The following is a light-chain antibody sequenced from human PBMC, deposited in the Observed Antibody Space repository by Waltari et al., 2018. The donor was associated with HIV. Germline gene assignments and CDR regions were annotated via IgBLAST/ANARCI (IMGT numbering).Light chain of an antibody. CDR1: SSNIGAGYD. CDR2: GNS. V-gene: IGLV1-40*01. Sequence: QSELTQPPSVSGAPGQRVTISCTGSSSNIGAGYDVHWYQQVPGTAPKLLIYGNSNRPSGVPDRFSGSKSGTSASLAVTGLQAEDEADYYCQSYDSSLSGGVFGGGTKLTVL. CDR3: QSYDSSLSGGV. J-gene: IGLJ3*02.